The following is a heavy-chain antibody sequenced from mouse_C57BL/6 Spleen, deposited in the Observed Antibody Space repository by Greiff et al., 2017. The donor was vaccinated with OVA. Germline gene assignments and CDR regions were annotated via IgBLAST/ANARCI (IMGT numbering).Heavy chain of an antibody. CDR3: ARGGYDGSVAY. Sequence: QVQLKQPGAELVKPGASVKLSCKASGYTFTSYWMHWVKQRPGQGLEWIGMIHPNSGSTNYNEKFKSKATLTVDKSSSTAYMQLSSLTSEDSAVYYCARGGYDGSVAYWGQGTLVTVSA. J-gene: IGHJ3*01. CDR1: GYTFTSYW. D-gene: IGHD2-3*01. CDR2: IHPNSGST. V-gene: IGHV1-64*01.